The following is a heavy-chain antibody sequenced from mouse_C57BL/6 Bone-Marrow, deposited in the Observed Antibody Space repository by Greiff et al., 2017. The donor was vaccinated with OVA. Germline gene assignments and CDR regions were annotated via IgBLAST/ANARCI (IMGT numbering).Heavy chain of an antibody. CDR2: ISYDGSN. D-gene: IGHD1-1*01. CDR3: ARRLHYYGSSWYFDV. V-gene: IGHV3-6*01. CDR1: GYSITSGYY. J-gene: IGHJ1*03. Sequence: EVKLVESGPGLVKPSQSLSLTCSVTGYSITSGYYWNWIRQFPGNKLEWMGYISYDGSNNYNPSLKNRISITRDTSKNQFFLKLNSVTTEDTATYYCARRLHYYGSSWYFDVWGTGTTVTVSS.